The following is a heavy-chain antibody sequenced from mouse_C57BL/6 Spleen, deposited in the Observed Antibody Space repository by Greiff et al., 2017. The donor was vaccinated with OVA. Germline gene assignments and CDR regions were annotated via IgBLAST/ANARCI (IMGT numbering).Heavy chain of an antibody. CDR2: INPSNGGT. CDR1: GYTFTSYW. CDR3: AKGGYYGSSFYYAMDY. D-gene: IGHD1-1*01. J-gene: IGHJ4*01. V-gene: IGHV1-53*01. Sequence: VQLQQPGTELVKPGASVKLSCKASGYTFTSYWMHWVKQRPGQGLEWIGNINPSNGGTNYNEKFKSKATLTVDKSSSTAYMQLSSLTSEDSAVYYCAKGGYYGSSFYYAMDYWGQGTSGTVSS.